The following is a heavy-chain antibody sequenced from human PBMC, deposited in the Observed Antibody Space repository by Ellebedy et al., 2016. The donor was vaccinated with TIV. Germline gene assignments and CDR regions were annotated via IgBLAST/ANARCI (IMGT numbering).Heavy chain of an antibody. CDR2: FNHSGST. V-gene: IGHV4-34*01. J-gene: IGHJ6*02. CDR3: ARGRRFFYYYGMDV. Sequence: MPSETLSLTCAVYGGSFSGYSWSWSRQSPGKGLEWIGEFNHSGSTNYNPSLKSRGTISVDTSKNQFSLKPGPVTAADTAVYYCARGRRFFYYYGMDVWGQGTTVTVSS. D-gene: IGHD3-3*01. CDR1: GGSFSGYS.